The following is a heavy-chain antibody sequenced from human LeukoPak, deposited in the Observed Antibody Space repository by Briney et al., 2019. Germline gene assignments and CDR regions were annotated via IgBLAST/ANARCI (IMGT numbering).Heavy chain of an antibody. D-gene: IGHD6-6*01. V-gene: IGHV3-7*01. J-gene: IGHJ4*02. CDR2: IKNDGSEK. Sequence: GGSLRLSCVVSGLTIDAHWMAWVRQAPGKELEWVANIKNDGSEKNYVDSVEGRFTISRDNAKNSLYLQMNNLRAEDTAVYYCSNGIYSSSYWGQGTLVTVSS. CDR3: SNGIYSSSY. CDR1: GLTIDAHW.